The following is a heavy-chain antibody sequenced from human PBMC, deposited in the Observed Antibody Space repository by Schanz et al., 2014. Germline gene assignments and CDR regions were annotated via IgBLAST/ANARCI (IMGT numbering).Heavy chain of an antibody. V-gene: IGHV3-21*01. CDR3: VRDKKGFVAVAGRAPFDY. CDR2: ISSSSMYI. D-gene: IGHD6-19*01. Sequence: VQLVESGGGVVQPGRSRRLSCEASGFTFSTYAMSWVRQAPGKGLEWVSSISSSSMYIYQADSMRGRFTISRDNAKNSLYLQVNNLSAEDTAVYYCVRDKKGFVAVAGRAPFDYWGQGTLXTVSS. CDR1: GFTFSTYA. J-gene: IGHJ4*02.